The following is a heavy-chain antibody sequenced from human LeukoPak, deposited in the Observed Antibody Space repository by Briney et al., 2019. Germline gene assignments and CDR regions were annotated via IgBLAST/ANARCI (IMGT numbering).Heavy chain of an antibody. CDR1: GGSIRISY. D-gene: IGHD3-22*01. CDR3: ARYQTYDGSGFDY. Sequence: SETLSLTCTVSGGSIRISYWSWIRQPPGKGLEWIGYIYYSGSTNYNPPLKSRVTISVDTSKNQFSLKLSSVTAADTAVYYCARYQTYDGSGFDYWGQGTLVTVSS. J-gene: IGHJ4*02. CDR2: IYYSGST. V-gene: IGHV4-59*08.